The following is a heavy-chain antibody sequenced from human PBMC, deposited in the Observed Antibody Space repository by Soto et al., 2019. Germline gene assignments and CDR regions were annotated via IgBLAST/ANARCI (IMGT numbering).Heavy chain of an antibody. V-gene: IGHV3-74*01. CDR2: INTDGSST. CDR3: ARVGIVLELVT. J-gene: IGHJ4*02. Sequence: EVQLVESGGGLVQPGGSLRLSCAASGFTFSSFWMHWVRQVPGKGLVWVSRINTDGSSTSYADSEKGRFTISRDNAKNTVYRQMNSLRAVDTAVYYCARVGIVLELVTWGQGTLVTVSS. D-gene: IGHD2-15*01. CDR1: GFTFSSFW.